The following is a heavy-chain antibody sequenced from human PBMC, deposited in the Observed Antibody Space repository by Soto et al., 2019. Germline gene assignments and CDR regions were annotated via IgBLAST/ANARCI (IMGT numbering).Heavy chain of an antibody. CDR2: ISYDAKSK. CDR1: GFTFNTYG. D-gene: IGHD2-8*02. CDR3: ARGLLAAGPFDS. V-gene: IGHV3-30*03. Sequence: GGSLRLSCAASGFTFNTYGMHWVRQAPGKGLEWVAVISYDAKSKLYVDSVRGRFTISRDNSKNTLFLQMDSLQPEDTALYYCARGLLAAGPFDSWGQGTLVTVSS. J-gene: IGHJ4*02.